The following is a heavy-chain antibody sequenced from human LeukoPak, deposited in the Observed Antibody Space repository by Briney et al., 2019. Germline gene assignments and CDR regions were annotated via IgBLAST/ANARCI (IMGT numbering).Heavy chain of an antibody. CDR2: INPNSGGT. CDR3: ARVSIAVAGANALDY. J-gene: IGHJ4*02. V-gene: IGHV1-2*02. CDR1: GYTFTGYY. D-gene: IGHD6-19*01. Sequence: ASVKVSCKASGYTFTGYYMHWVRQAPGQGLEWMGWINPNSGGTNYAQKFQGRVTMTRDTSISTAYMELSRLRSDDTAVYYCARVSIAVAGANALDYWGQGTLVTVSS.